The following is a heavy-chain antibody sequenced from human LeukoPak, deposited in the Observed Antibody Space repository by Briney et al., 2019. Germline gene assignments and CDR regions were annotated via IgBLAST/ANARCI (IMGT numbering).Heavy chain of an antibody. CDR2: ISSSSSYI. V-gene: IGHV3-21*01. D-gene: IGHD6-13*01. J-gene: IGHJ4*02. Sequence: GGSLRLSCAASGFTFSSYSMNWVRQAPGKGPEWVSSISSSSSYIYYADSVKGRFTISRDNAKNSLYLQMNSLRAEDTAVYYCARVTGIAAAGRDDYWGQGTLVTVSS. CDR3: ARVTGIAAAGRDDY. CDR1: GFTFSSYS.